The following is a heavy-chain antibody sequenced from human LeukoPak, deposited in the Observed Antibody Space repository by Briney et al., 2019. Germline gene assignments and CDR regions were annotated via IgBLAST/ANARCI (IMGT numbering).Heavy chain of an antibody. D-gene: IGHD4-17*01. V-gene: IGHV1-46*01. J-gene: IGHJ3*02. CDR1: GYTFTGYY. Sequence: EASVKVSCKASGYTFTGYYMHWVRQAPGQGLEWMGIINPSGGSTSYAQKFQGRVTMTRDMSTSTVYMELSSLRSEDTAVYYCARDRDYGAKRKAFDIWGQGTMVTVSS. CDR2: INPSGGST. CDR3: ARDRDYGAKRKAFDI.